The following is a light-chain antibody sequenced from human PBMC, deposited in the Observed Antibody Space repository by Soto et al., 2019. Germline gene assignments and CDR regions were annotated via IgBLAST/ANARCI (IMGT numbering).Light chain of an antibody. CDR1: QSVTNSY. CDR2: GAS. J-gene: IGKJ4*01. CDR3: QQYGRSPRT. Sequence: EIVLTQSPGTLSLSPGERATLSCRASQSVTNSYLAWYEQKPGQSPRLLISGASTRATGIPDRFSGSGSGTDFTLTISRLEPEDSEVYYCQQYGRSPRTFGGGTKLDIK. V-gene: IGKV3-20*01.